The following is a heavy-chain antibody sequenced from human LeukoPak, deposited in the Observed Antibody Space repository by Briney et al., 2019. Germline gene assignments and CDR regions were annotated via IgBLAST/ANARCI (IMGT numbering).Heavy chain of an antibody. V-gene: IGHV3-30-3*01. Sequence: GRSLRLSCAASGFTFSSYAMHWVRQAPGKGLEWVAVISYDGSNKYYADSVKGRFTISRDNSKNTSYLQMNSLRAEDTAVYYCAKGRWDPGHYFEYWGQGTLVTVSS. J-gene: IGHJ4*02. CDR2: ISYDGSNK. CDR3: AKGRWDPGHYFEY. D-gene: IGHD1-26*01. CDR1: GFTFSSYA.